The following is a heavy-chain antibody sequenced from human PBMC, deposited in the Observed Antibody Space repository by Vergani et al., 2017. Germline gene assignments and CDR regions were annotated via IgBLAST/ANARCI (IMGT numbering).Heavy chain of an antibody. D-gene: IGHD6-19*01. CDR1: GFTFDDYT. V-gene: IGHV3-43*01. CDR3: AKDISXWPEYYYYYYGMDV. CDR2: ISWDGGST. J-gene: IGHJ6*02. Sequence: EVQLVESGGVVVQPGGSLRLSCAASGFTFDDYTMHWVRQAPGKGLEWVSLISWDGGSTYYADSVKGRFTISRDNSNNSLYLQMNNLRTEDTALYYCAKDISXWPEYYYYYYGMDVWGQGTTVTVSS.